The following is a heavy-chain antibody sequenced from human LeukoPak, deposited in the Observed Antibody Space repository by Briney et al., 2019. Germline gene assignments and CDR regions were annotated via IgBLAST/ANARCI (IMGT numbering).Heavy chain of an antibody. D-gene: IGHD1-1*01. CDR2: ISGNNGDR. Sequence: GASVQVSCKAFGYTFTNYAITWVRQAPGQGLEWMGWISGNNGDREYASKVQGRLSLSTDPSTGTALMELRSLRSDDTAVYYCARERRGQTWNHGIDAWGQGTTVIVSS. J-gene: IGHJ6*02. CDR3: ARERRGQTWNHGIDA. CDR1: GYTFTNYA. V-gene: IGHV1-18*01.